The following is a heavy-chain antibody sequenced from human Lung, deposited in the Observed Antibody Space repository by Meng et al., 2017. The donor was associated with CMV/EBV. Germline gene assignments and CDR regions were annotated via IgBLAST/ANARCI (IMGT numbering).Heavy chain of an antibody. CDR3: ARGRVGYNMNYFHY. CDR2: FIPRVNIA. Sequence: SVKVSCKASGDTFTKYAISWVREAPGQGLEWLGGFIPRVNIANYAQKFQGRVTITADSSTNTGYMELRSLTSDDAAVYYCARGRVGYNMNYFHYWGQGTVVTVSS. V-gene: IGHV1-69*10. D-gene: IGHD5-24*01. CDR1: GDTFTKYA. J-gene: IGHJ4*02.